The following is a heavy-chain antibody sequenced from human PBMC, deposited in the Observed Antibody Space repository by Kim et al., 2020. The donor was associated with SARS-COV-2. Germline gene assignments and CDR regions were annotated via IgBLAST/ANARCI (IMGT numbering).Heavy chain of an antibody. J-gene: IGHJ6*02. CDR3: ARDRVDWRAILTGYYYYYGMDV. V-gene: IGHV3-53*01. Sequence: GGSLRLSCAASGFTVSSNYMSWVRQAPGKGLEWVSVIYSGGSTYYADSVKGRFTISRDNSKNTLYLQMNSLRAEDTAVYYCARDRVDWRAILTGYYYYYGMDVWGQGTTVTVSS. CDR2: IYSGGST. D-gene: IGHD3-9*01. CDR1: GFTVSSNY.